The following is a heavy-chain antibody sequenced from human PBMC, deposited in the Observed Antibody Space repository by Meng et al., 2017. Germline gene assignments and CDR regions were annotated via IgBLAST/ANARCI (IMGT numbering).Heavy chain of an antibody. V-gene: IGHV4-34*01. CDR2: INHSGST. CDR1: GGSFSGYY. J-gene: IGHJ2*01. D-gene: IGHD1-1*01. Sequence: QVQLQQWGAGLLKPSEHLSLTCAVYGGSFSGYYWSWIRQPPGKGLEWIGEINHSGSTNYNPSLKSRVTISVDTSKNQFSLKLSSVTAADTAVYYCARGRSGTWPWYFDLWGRGTLSPSPQ. CDR3: ARGRSGTWPWYFDL.